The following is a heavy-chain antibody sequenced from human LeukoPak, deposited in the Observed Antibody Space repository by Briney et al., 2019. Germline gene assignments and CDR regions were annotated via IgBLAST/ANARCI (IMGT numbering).Heavy chain of an antibody. D-gene: IGHD3-10*01. CDR1: GFTFSSYD. J-gene: IGHJ4*02. CDR3: ARGYEPYYYGSGSYAADY. V-gene: IGHV3-23*01. CDR2: ISGSGGST. Sequence: GGSLRLSCAASGFTFSSYDMNWVRQAPGKGLEWVSAISGSGGSTYYADSVKGRFTISRDNAKNSLYLQMNSLRAEDTAVYYCARGYEPYYYGSGSYAADYWGQGTLVTVSS.